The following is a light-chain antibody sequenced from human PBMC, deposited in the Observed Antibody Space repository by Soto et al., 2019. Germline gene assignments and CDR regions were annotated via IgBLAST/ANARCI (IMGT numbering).Light chain of an antibody. J-gene: IGKJ1*01. V-gene: IGKV1-27*01. CDR1: QGISNY. CDR2: AAS. Sequence: DIQMTQSPSSLSASVGDRVTITCRASQGISNYLAWYQQKPGKVPKLLIYAASTLQSGVPSRFIGSGSGTDFTLTISSLQPEDVATYYCQKYNSAPPFGQGTKVEIK. CDR3: QKYNSAPP.